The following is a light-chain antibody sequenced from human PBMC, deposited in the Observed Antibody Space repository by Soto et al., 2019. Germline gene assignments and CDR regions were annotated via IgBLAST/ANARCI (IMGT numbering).Light chain of an antibody. V-gene: IGKV3-15*01. CDR1: RTIGTN. CDR2: KTS. Sequence: IVMTQSPATVSVSPGESTSLSCRASRTIGTNLGWYQQKPGQAPRLLISKTSNRATGVPARFSGSGSGTAFTLTLTSLQSEDIAVYYCQQYADWPLTFGGGTKVDIK. CDR3: QQYADWPLT. J-gene: IGKJ4*01.